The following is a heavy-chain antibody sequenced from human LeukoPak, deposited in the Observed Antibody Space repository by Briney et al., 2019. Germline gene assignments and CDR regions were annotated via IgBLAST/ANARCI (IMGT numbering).Heavy chain of an antibody. CDR3: AREVRRWLLLSYFDY. D-gene: IGHD3-22*01. V-gene: IGHV3-66*01. CDR2: IYSGGST. J-gene: IGHJ4*02. CDR1: GFTFRSYA. Sequence: GGSLRLSCAASGFTFRSYAMHWVRQAPGKGLEWVSVIYSGGSTYYADSVKGRFTISRDNSKNTLYLQMNSLRAEDTAVYYCAREVRRWLLLSYFDYWGQGTLVTVSS.